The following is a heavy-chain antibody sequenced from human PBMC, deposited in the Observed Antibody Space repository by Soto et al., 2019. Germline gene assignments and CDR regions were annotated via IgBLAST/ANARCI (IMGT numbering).Heavy chain of an antibody. CDR1: GGTFSSYA. CDR3: ASQGLYYDSSGYAFDY. CDR2: IIPIFGTA. Sequence: SVKVSCKASGGTFSSYAISWVRQAPGQGLEWMGGIIPIFGTANYAQKFQGRVTITADESTSTAYIELSSLRSEDTAVYYCASQGLYYDSSGYAFDYWGQGTLVTVSS. J-gene: IGHJ4*02. V-gene: IGHV1-69*13. D-gene: IGHD3-22*01.